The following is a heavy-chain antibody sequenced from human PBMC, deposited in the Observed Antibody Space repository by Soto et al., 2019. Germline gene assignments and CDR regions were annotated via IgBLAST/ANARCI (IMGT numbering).Heavy chain of an antibody. CDR2: THYSGGA. CDR1: GGSFSDYY. J-gene: IGHJ6*03. V-gene: IGHV4-59*08. D-gene: IGHD2-8*01. Sequence: QVQLHESGPGLVKPSETLSLTCTVSGGSFSDYYWPWIRQPPGKGLEWVGYTHYSGGAIYSPSLKSRVIMSVDTSQKQISLRLNSVTAADTAVYYCASGRPSTDCSSGVCYPVAGYFYMDVWGKGTVVSVSS. CDR3: ASGRPSTDCSSGVCYPVAGYFYMDV.